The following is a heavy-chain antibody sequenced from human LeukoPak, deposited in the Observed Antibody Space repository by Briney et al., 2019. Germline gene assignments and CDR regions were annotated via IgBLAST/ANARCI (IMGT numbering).Heavy chain of an antibody. CDR2: MQYDGSYK. CDR1: GFIFSNYG. D-gene: IGHD1-7*01. Sequence: PGGSLRLSCAASGFIFSNYGMHWVRQAPGKGLEWVAFMQYDGSYKYYADSVKGRFTISRDKSKSTLSLQMNSLRAEDTAVYYCAKVFSAWNCDPGYYYYIDVWGKGTTVTVSS. V-gene: IGHV3-30*02. J-gene: IGHJ6*03. CDR3: AKVFSAWNCDPGYYYYIDV.